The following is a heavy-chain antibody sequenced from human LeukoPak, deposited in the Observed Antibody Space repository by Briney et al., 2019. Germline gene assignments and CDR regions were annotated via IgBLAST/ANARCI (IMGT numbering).Heavy chain of an antibody. D-gene: IGHD6-13*01. J-gene: IGHJ4*02. Sequence: ASVKVSCKASGGTFTNYAISWVRQAPGQGLEWMGGIIPIFGTTIYAQKFQGRVTMTRDTSISTAYMELSRLRSDDTAVYYCARVFQKQLSDYWGQGSLVTVSS. CDR1: GGTFTNYA. CDR2: IIPIFGTT. V-gene: IGHV1-2*02. CDR3: ARVFQKQLSDY.